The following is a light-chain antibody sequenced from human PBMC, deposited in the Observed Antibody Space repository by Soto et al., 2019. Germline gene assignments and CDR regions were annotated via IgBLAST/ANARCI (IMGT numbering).Light chain of an antibody. CDR1: QSGSSSY. CDR3: QQDGSSPLT. V-gene: IGKV3-20*01. CDR2: GAS. Sequence: EILLTQSPGTLSSSPGERATLSCRASQSGSSSYLAWYQQKPGQAPRLLIYGASSRATGVPDRFSGSGSGTDFTLTISRLEPEDFAVYYCQQDGSSPLTFGGGTKVDIK. J-gene: IGKJ4*01.